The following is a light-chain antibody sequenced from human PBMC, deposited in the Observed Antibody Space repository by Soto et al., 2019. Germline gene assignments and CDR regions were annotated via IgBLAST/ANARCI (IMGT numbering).Light chain of an antibody. Sequence: QPVLTQPASVSGSPGQSITISCTGTSSDVGGYNYVSWYQQHPGKAPKLMIYDVSNRPSGVSNRFSGSKSGNTASLTISGLRAEDEADYFCSSYTSSSAPSAVFGGGTQLTVL. CDR2: DVS. J-gene: IGLJ7*01. CDR3: SSYTSSSAPSAV. CDR1: SSDVGGYNY. V-gene: IGLV2-14*01.